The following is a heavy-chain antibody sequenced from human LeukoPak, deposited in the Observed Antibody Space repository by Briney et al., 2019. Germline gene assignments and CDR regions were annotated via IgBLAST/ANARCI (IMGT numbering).Heavy chain of an antibody. J-gene: IGHJ4*02. CDR3: ASASSHRIAAGGDY. CDR2: INSDGSSR. D-gene: IGHD6-13*01. CDR1: GFTFSSHC. Sequence: GGSLRLSCAASGFTFSSHCMNWARQAPGKGLEWVSRINSDGSSRNYADSVKGRFTISRDNAKNTLYLQMNSLRAEDTAVYYCASASSHRIAAGGDYWGQGTLVTVSS. V-gene: IGHV3-74*01.